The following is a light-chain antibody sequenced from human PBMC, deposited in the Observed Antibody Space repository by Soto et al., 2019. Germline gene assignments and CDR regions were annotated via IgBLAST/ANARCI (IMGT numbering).Light chain of an antibody. J-gene: IGLJ1*01. Sequence: SYELTQPPSVSVASGKTARITCGGNNIGSKSVHWYQQKPGQAPVLVIYYDSDRPSGIPERFSGSTSGNTATLTISRVEAGDEADYYCQVWDSSNDHYVFATGTKLTVL. CDR1: NIGSKS. CDR2: YDS. V-gene: IGLV3-21*04. CDR3: QVWDSSNDHYV.